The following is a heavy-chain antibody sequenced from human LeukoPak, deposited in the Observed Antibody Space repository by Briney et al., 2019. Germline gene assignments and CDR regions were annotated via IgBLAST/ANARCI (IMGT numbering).Heavy chain of an antibody. J-gene: IGHJ4*02. Sequence: SETLSLTCTVSGYSISSGYYWGWIRQPPGKGLEWIGSIYHSGSTYYNPSLKSRVTISVDTSKNQFSLKLSSETAVDTAVYYCARDRPKAETDYWGQGTLVTVSS. CDR2: IYHSGST. V-gene: IGHV4-38-2*02. D-gene: IGHD6-25*01. CDR3: ARDRPKAETDY. CDR1: GYSISSGYY.